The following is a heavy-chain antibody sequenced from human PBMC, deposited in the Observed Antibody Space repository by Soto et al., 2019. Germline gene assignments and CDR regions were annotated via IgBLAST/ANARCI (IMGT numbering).Heavy chain of an antibody. CDR3: ARISYDSSGYYKASH. V-gene: IGHV1-3*01. CDR1: GYTFTSYA. D-gene: IGHD3-22*01. J-gene: IGHJ1*01. CDR2: INAGNGNT. Sequence: ASVKVSCKASGYTFTSYAMHWVRQAPGQRLEWMGWINAGNGNTKYSQKFQGRVIITRDTSASTAYMELRSLRSDDTAVYYCARISYDSSGYYKASHWGQGTLVTVSS.